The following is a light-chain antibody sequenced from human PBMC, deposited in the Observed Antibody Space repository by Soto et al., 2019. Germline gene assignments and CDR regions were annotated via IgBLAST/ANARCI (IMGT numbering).Light chain of an antibody. J-gene: IGKJ5*01. V-gene: IGKV1-39*01. CDR1: QSISGY. Sequence: DIQMSPSPSSPSASVGDRVPITCRPSQSISGYLNWYQQKPWKAPKLMFYAASSLQSGVPSRFSGSGSGTDFTLTISSLEPQDFAVYYCQQRSNWPPITFGQGTRLEIK. CDR3: QQRSNWPPIT. CDR2: AAS.